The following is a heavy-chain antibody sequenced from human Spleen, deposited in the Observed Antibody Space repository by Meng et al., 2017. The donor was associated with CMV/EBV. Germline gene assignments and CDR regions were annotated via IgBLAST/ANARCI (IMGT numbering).Heavy chain of an antibody. D-gene: IGHD2-15*01. CDR2: ISSSGSYI. J-gene: IGHJ6*02. V-gene: IGHV3-21*04. CDR3: ARVKRYCTGGTCSSTGYYGMDV. Sequence: GGSLRLSCAASGFTFTTYSMNWVRQAPGQGLEWVASISSSGSYINYADSVKGRFTVPRDSAQNSLYLQMKSLRGEDMAVYHCARVKRYCTGGTCSSTGYYGMDVWGQGTTVTVSS. CDR1: GFTFTTYS.